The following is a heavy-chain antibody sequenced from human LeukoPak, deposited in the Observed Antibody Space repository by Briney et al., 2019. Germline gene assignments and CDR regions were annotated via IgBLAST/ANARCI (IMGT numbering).Heavy chain of an antibody. J-gene: IGHJ4*02. CDR1: GFTFSSYA. V-gene: IGHV3-23*01. Sequence: GGSLRLSCAASGFTFSSYAMSWVRQAPGKGLEWVSAISGSGGSTYYADSVKGRFTISRDNSKNTLYLQMNSLRAEGTAVYYCAKDREVLLWFGELLSYFDYWGQGTLVTVSS. CDR2: ISGSGGST. D-gene: IGHD3-10*01. CDR3: AKDREVLLWFGELLSYFDY.